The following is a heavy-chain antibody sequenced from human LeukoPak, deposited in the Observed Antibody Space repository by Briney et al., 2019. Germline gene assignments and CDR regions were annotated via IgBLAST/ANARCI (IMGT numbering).Heavy chain of an antibody. CDR3: ARWSAYSSGWHDEPRNWFDP. V-gene: IGHV4-4*02. D-gene: IGHD6-19*01. Sequence: SETLSLTCAVSGGSISSSNWYSWARQPPGKGLEWIGEIYHSGTTNYKPSLKSRVTMSVEKSKNQFSLKLSSVTAADTAVYYCARWSAYSSGWHDEPRNWFDPWGQGTLVTVSS. J-gene: IGHJ5*02. CDR2: IYHSGTT. CDR1: GGSISSSNW.